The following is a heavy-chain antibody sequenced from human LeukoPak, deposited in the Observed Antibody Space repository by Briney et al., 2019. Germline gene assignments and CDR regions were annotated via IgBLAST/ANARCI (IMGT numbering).Heavy chain of an antibody. J-gene: IGHJ4*02. D-gene: IGHD6-6*01. CDR3: ARKYSSWGYFDY. Sequence: ASVKVSCKASGYTFTGYYMHWVRQAPGQGLEWMGWINPNSGGTNCAQKFQGRVTMTRDTSISTAYMELSRLRSDDTAVYYCARKYSSWGYFDYWGQGTLVTVSS. CDR1: GYTFTGYY. V-gene: IGHV1-2*02. CDR2: INPNSGGT.